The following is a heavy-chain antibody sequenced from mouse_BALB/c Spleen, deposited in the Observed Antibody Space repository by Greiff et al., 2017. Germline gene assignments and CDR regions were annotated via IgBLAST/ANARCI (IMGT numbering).Heavy chain of an antibody. V-gene: IGHV5-6-5*01. J-gene: IGHJ4*01. CDR3: ARDYDGYYRAMDY. CDR2: ISSGGST. Sequence: EVKVVESGGGLVKPGGSLKLSCAASGFTFSSYAMSWVRQTPEKRLEWVASISSGGSTYYPDSVKGRFTISRDNARNILYLQMSSLRSEDTAMYYCARDYDGYYRAMDYWGQGTSVTVSS. D-gene: IGHD2-3*01. CDR1: GFTFSSYA.